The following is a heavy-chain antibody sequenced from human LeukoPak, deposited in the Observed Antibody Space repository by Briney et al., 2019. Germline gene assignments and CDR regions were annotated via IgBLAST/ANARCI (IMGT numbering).Heavy chain of an antibody. D-gene: IGHD5-18*01. CDR2: IKQDGSEK. Sequence: GGSLRLSCAASEFTFSSYWMSWVRQAPGKGLEWVANIKQDGSEKYYVDSVKGRFTISRDNAKNSLYLQMNSLRAEDTAVYYCARVRLTSWIQLWWRGTGYFDYWGQGTLVTVSS. V-gene: IGHV3-7*01. CDR3: ARVRLTSWIQLWWRGTGYFDY. CDR1: EFTFSSYW. J-gene: IGHJ4*02.